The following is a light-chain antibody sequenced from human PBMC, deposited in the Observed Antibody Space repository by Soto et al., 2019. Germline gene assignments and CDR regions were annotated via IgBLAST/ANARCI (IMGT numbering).Light chain of an antibody. Sequence: DIQLTQSPSFLSASVGDRVTITCRASQGISSYLAWYQQKPEKAPKLLIYAASTLQSGVPSRFSGSGSGTEFTLTISSLQPEDFATYYCQQPSAFGPGTKVDIK. J-gene: IGKJ3*01. V-gene: IGKV1-9*01. CDR3: QQPSA. CDR2: AAS. CDR1: QGISSY.